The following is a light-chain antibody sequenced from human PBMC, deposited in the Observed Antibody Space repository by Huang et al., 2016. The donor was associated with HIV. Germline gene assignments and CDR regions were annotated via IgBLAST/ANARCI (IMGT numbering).Light chain of an antibody. CDR1: RTVSTN. CDR2: GSS. Sequence: IVMTQSPATLSMSPGERVTLSCRANRTVSTNLAWYQQRPGQAPRLLIYGSSTRAPGVPARFSGSGSGTDFSLTISSLQSEDFALYYCHQYNNWLLSFGGGTRVDI. CDR3: HQYNNWLLS. J-gene: IGKJ4*01. V-gene: IGKV3-15*01.